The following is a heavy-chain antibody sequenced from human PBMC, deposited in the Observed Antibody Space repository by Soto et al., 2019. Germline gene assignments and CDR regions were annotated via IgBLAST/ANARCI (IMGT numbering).Heavy chain of an antibody. CDR2: IYYSGST. D-gene: IGHD3-16*01. V-gene: IGHV4-30-4*01. J-gene: IGHJ4*02. CDR1: GGSISSGDYY. CDR3: ARVTYDYANDY. Sequence: SETLSLTCTVSGGSISSGDYYWSWIRQPPGKGLEWIGYIYYSGSTYYNPSLKSRVTISIDTSKNQFSLKLSSVTAADTAVYYCARVTYDYANDYWRQGTLVTVSS.